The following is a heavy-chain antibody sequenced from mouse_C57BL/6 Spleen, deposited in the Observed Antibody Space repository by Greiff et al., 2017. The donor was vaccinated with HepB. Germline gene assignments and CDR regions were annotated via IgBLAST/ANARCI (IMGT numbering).Heavy chain of an antibody. CDR1: GYTFTSYW. V-gene: IGHV1-69*01. CDR2: IDPSDSYT. D-gene: IGHD1-1*01. J-gene: IGHJ2*01. CDR3: ARQVLLLRYPDY. Sequence: VQLQQPGAELVMPGASVKLSCKASGYTFTSYWMHWVKQRPGQGLEWIGEIDPSDSYTNYNQKFKGKSTLTVDKSSSTAYMQLSSLTSEDSAVYYCARQVLLLRYPDYWGQGTTLTVSS.